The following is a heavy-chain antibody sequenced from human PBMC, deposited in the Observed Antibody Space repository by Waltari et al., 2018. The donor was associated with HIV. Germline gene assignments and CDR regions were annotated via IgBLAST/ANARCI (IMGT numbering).Heavy chain of an antibody. D-gene: IGHD1-26*01. CDR2: INWKGGST. V-gene: IGHV3-20*04. Sequence: EVQLVGSGGGVVRPGGSLSLSCGASGFTFDDYGMDWVPQAPGKGLEWVSGINWKGGSTGYADSVKGRFTISRDNAKNSLYLQMNSLRAEDTALYYCARQWEPFVGGMDVWGQGTTVTVSS. J-gene: IGHJ6*02. CDR3: ARQWEPFVGGMDV. CDR1: GFTFDDYG.